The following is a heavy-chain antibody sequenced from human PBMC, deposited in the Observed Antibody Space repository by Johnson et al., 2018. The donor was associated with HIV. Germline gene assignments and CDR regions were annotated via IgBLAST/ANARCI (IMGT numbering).Heavy chain of an antibody. Sequence: QVQLVESGGGLVQPGGSLRLSCAASGFTFRDYGMHWVRQAPGKGLEWVAFIQYDGNNKYYADSVKGRFTISRDNSKNTLYLQMNSLRAEDTAVYYCAKDMWGLRYSGYDRDAFDIWGQGTMVTVSS. CDR2: IQYDGNNK. D-gene: IGHD5-12*01. CDR3: AKDMWGLRYSGYDRDAFDI. J-gene: IGHJ3*02. CDR1: GFTFRDYG. V-gene: IGHV3-30*02.